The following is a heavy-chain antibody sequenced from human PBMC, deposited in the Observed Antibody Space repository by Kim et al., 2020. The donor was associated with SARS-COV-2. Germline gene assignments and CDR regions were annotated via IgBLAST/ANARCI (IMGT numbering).Heavy chain of an antibody. CDR2: ISYDGSNK. CDR1: GFTFSSYG. V-gene: IGHV3-33*05. Sequence: GGSLRLSCAASGFTFSSYGMHWVRQAPGKGLEWVAVISYDGSNKYYADSVKGRFTISRDNSKNTLYLQMNSLRAEDTAVYYCARVDLYDFLTGSPYWGQGTLVTVSS. J-gene: IGHJ4*02. D-gene: IGHD3-9*01. CDR3: ARVDLYDFLTGSPY.